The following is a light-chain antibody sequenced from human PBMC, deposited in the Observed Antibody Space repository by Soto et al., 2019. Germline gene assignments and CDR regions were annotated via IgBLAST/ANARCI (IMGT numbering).Light chain of an antibody. J-gene: IGKJ3*01. CDR1: QSVLYSSNNKNY. CDR3: QQYYSTPQFT. Sequence: DIVVTQSPDSLAVSLGERATINCKSSQSVLYSSNNKNYLAWYQQKPGQPPKLLIYWASTRESGVPDRFSGSGSGKDFTLTISSLQAEDVAVYYCQQYYSTPQFTFGPGTKVDIK. CDR2: WAS. V-gene: IGKV4-1*01.